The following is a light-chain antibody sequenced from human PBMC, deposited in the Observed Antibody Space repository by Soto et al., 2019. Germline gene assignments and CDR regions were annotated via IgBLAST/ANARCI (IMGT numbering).Light chain of an antibody. J-gene: IGLJ1*01. V-gene: IGLV1-40*01. CDR2: DNS. Sequence: QLVLTQPPSVSGAPGQRVTISCTGSSSNIGAGYDVHWYQQLPGTAPKLLIYDNSNRPSGVPDRFSGSKSGTSASLAITGLQAEDEADYYCQSYDSSLSGWVFGTGTKVTVL. CDR3: QSYDSSLSGWV. CDR1: SSNIGAGYD.